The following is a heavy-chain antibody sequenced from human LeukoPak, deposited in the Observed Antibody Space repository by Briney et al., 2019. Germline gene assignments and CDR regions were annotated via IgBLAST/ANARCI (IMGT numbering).Heavy chain of an antibody. CDR1: GFTFSSYW. CDR2: INSDGSST. V-gene: IGHV3-74*01. D-gene: IGHD3-10*01. CDR3: ARVSGFTWGSSVDWFDP. J-gene: IGHJ5*02. Sequence: GGSLRLSCAASGFTFSSYWMHWVRQAPGKGLVRVSRINSDGSSTSYADSVKGRFTISRDNAKNTLYLQMNSLRAEDTAVYYCARVSGFTWGSSVDWFDPWGQGTLVTVSS.